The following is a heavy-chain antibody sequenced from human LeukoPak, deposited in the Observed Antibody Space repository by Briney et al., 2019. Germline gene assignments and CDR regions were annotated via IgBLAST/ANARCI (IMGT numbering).Heavy chain of an antibody. J-gene: IGHJ5*02. CDR1: GYRFSNFW. CDR2: INLDGSQK. D-gene: IGHD4-23*01. Sequence: PGGSLRLSCAASGYRFSNFWMSWVRQAPGKGLEWLAYINLDGSQKYYLDSVKGRFTMSRDNAKNSLYLQMNGLRAEDTAVYYCARVSGNLGFWDLWGQGTLVTVSS. CDR3: ARVSGNLGFWDL. V-gene: IGHV3-7*01.